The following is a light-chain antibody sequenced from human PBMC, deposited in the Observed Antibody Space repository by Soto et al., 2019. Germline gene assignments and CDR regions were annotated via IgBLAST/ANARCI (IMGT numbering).Light chain of an antibody. V-gene: IGKV1-9*01. CDR1: QGINNY. J-gene: IGKJ5*01. CDR2: GAS. Sequence: DIQLTQSPSFLSASVGSRVTITCRASQGINNYLAWFQQKPGRAPNLLIYGASNLQSGVPSRFSGSGSGTDFTLTITNLQPEDFATYYCQQLNAYPLTFGQGTRLEIK. CDR3: QQLNAYPLT.